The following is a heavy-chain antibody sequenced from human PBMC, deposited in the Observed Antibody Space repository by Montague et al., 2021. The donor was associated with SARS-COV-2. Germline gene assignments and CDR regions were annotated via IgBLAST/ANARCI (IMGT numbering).Heavy chain of an antibody. CDR3: TRDYRSVVGDGLDI. Sequence: SLRLSCAASGFTFSCYDMNWVCQAPGKGPEWISYISTSAYTTSYAGSVKGRFTISRDNGKNSLYLQMNSLRVEDTAVYYCTRDYRSVVGDGLDIWGQGTKVTVSS. V-gene: IGHV3-48*03. CDR2: ISTSAYTT. CDR1: GFTFSCYD. J-gene: IGHJ3*02. D-gene: IGHD3-16*02.